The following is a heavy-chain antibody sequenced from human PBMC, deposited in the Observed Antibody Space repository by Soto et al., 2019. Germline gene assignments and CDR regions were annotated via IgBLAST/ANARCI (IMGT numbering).Heavy chain of an antibody. CDR2: IFHSGST. CDR3: ARGGYSSNYYFRYGMDV. J-gene: IGHJ6*02. CDR1: GVSISSGGDS. V-gene: IGHV4-30-2*01. D-gene: IGHD5-18*01. Sequence: QLQLQESGSGLVKPSQTLSLTCAASGVSISSGGDSWSWIRQPQGKGLEWIGYIFHSGSTYYNPSRTSRVTIPVGRSNNQFSLKLRSVTAADTAVYYCARGGYSSNYYFRYGMDVWGQGTRVTV.